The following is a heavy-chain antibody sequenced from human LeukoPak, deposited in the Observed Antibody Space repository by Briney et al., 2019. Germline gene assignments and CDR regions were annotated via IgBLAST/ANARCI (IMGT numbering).Heavy chain of an antibody. Sequence: SGGSLRPSCAASGFTFSSYAMHWVRQAPGKGLEWVAVISYDGSNKYYADSVRGRFTISRDNSKNTLYLQMNSLRAEDTAVYYCAGRDGYNYWGQGTLVTVSS. D-gene: IGHD5-12*01. CDR2: ISYDGSNK. J-gene: IGHJ4*02. CDR1: GFTFSSYA. V-gene: IGHV3-30-3*01. CDR3: AGRDGYNY.